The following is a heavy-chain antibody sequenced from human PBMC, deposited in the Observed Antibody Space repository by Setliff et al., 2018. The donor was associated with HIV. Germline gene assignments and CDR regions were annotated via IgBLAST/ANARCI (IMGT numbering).Heavy chain of an antibody. CDR1: GGSISSDNW. D-gene: IGHD2-2*01. J-gene: IGHJ6*02. CDR3: ARGHCSGTNCYGVDYYGMDV. Sequence: GTLSLTCAVSGGSISSDNWWTWVRQAPGKGLEWIGEIYHSEYTNYNPSLKSRVSMSVDKSKNQFSVRLTSVTAADTAVYYCARGHCSGTNCYGVDYYGMDVWGQGTTVTVSS. V-gene: IGHV4-4*02. CDR2: IYHSEYT.